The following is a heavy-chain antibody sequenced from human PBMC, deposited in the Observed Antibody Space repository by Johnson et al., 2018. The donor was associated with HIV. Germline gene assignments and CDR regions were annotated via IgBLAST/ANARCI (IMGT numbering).Heavy chain of an antibody. Sequence: QVQLVESGGGVVQPGRSLRLSCAASGFIFSSYAMHWVRQAPGKGLEWVGLISYDGSNKYYADSVKGRFTISRDNSKNTLYLQMNSLRAEDTAVYHCARDRIVGADYDAFDIWGQGTMVTVSS. CDR2: ISYDGSNK. D-gene: IGHD1-26*01. CDR1: GFIFSSYA. J-gene: IGHJ3*02. CDR3: ARDRIVGADYDAFDI. V-gene: IGHV3-30*04.